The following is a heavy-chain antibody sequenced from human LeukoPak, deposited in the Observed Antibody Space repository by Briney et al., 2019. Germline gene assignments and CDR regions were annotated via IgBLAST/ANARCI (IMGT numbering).Heavy chain of an antibody. V-gene: IGHV4-39*01. D-gene: IGHD3-3*01. J-gene: IGHJ4*02. CDR3: ARHSTDTYYDFWSGYYTSFDY. CDR1: GGSISSSSYY. Sequence: SETLSLTCTVSGGSISSSSYYWGWIRQPPGKGLEWIGSIYYSGSTYYNPSLKSRVTISVDPSKNQFSLKLSSVTAADTAVYYCARHSTDTYYDFWSGYYTSFDYWGQGTLVTVSS. CDR2: IYYSGST.